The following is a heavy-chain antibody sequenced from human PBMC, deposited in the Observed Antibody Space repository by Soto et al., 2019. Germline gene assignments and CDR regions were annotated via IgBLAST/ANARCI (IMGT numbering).Heavy chain of an antibody. Sequence: QVQLVQSGAEVKKPAASVKVSCKASGYTFTSHDINWMRQATGQGLEWMGWMNPNSGHTNYAQKFQGRVTMTRDTSISTAYMELTSLRSEDTAVYFCASDMSTTWGQGTLVTVSS. CDR2: MNPNSGHT. V-gene: IGHV1-8*01. CDR1: GYTFTSHD. J-gene: IGHJ5*02. D-gene: IGHD2-2*01. CDR3: ASDMSTT.